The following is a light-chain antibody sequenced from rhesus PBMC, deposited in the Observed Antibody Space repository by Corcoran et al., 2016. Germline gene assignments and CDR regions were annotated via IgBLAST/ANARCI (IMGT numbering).Light chain of an antibody. CDR2: DAS. CDR1: QGINNY. Sequence: DIQMTQSPSSLSASVGDRVTITCRASQGINNYLSWYQQKPGKAPNLLIYDASTLQSGVPLRFSGSGSGTDFTLTINSLQPEDFVSYYCLQYKSDPLTFGGGTKVKIK. V-gene: IGKV1-43*02. J-gene: IGKJ4*01. CDR3: LQYKSDPLT.